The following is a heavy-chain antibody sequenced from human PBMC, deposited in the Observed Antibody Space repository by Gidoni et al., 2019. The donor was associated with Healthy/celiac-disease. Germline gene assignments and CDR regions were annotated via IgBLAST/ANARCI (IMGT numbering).Heavy chain of an antibody. CDR3: ARQPSITIFGVVVDWFDP. CDR1: GFTFSDYY. V-gene: IGHV3-11*01. CDR2: ISSSVSTI. D-gene: IGHD3-3*01. J-gene: IGHJ5*02. Sequence: QVQLVESGGGLVKPGGSLRLSCAASGFTFSDYYMSWIRQAPGKGLEWVSYISSSVSTIYYADSVKGRFTISRDNAKNSLYLQMNSLRAEDTAVYYCARQPSITIFGVVVDWFDPWGQGTLVTVSS.